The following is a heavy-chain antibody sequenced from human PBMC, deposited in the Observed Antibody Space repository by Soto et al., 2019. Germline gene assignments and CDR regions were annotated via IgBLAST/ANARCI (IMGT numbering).Heavy chain of an antibody. Sequence: QIHLVQSGAEVKKPGASVKVSCKGSGYGFTTYGITCVRQAPGQGLEWMAWISAHNGNTNYAQKLQGRVTVTRDTSTSKAYMELRSLRSDDTAVYYCARGRYGDYWGQGALVTVSS. CDR3: ARGRYGDY. D-gene: IGHD1-1*01. J-gene: IGHJ4*02. CDR1: GYGFTTYG. CDR2: ISAHNGNT. V-gene: IGHV1-18*01.